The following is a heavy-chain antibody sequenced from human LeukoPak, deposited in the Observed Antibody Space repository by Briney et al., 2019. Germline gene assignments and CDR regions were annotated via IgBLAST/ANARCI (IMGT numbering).Heavy chain of an antibody. CDR2: ISGSGGST. CDR1: GFTFSSYA. D-gene: IGHD3/OR15-3a*01. V-gene: IGHV3-23*01. Sequence: GGSLRLSCAASGFTFSSYAMSWVRQAPGKGLEWVSAISGSGGSTYYADSVKGRFTISRDNSKNTLYLQVNSLRAEDTAVYYCAKVQGQVIGYYFDYWGQGTLVTVSS. J-gene: IGHJ4*02. CDR3: AKVQGQVIGYYFDY.